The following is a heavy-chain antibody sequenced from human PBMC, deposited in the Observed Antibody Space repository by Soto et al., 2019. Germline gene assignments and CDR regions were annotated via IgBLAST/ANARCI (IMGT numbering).Heavy chain of an antibody. V-gene: IGHV1-3*01. J-gene: IGHJ6*03. D-gene: IGHD3-10*01. CDR2: INAGNGTT. CDR3: SRVAMVRGGYYYYMDV. CDR1: RYTLTSYA. Sequence: ASAKVSCKASRYTLTSYARHWVRQAPRQRLEWMGWINAGNGTTKYSQKFQGRVTITRDTSASTAYMELSSLRSEDTAVYYCSRVAMVRGGYYYYMDVWGKGTTVTVSS.